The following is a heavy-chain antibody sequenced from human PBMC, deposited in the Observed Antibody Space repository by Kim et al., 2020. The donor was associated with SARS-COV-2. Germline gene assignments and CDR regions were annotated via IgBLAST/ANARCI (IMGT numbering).Heavy chain of an antibody. CDR2: INAGNGDT. V-gene: IGHV1-3*01. CDR3: ASTTDF. D-gene: IGHD3-3*01. J-gene: IGHJ4*02. Sequence: ASVKVSCKASGYTFTTYNMHWVRQAPGQRLEWMGWINAGNGDTKYSQKFQGRVTLARATSAGTHYLELSSLTSEDTAVYYCASTTDFWGQGTLVTVSS. CDR1: GYTFTTYN.